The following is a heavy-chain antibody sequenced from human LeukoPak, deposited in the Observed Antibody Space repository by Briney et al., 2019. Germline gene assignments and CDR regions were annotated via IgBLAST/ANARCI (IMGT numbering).Heavy chain of an antibody. J-gene: IGHJ4*02. V-gene: IGHV3-23*01. Sequence: GGSLRLSCSASGFTFSNAWMSWVRQAPGKGLEWVSAISGSGGSTYYADSVKGRFTISRDNSKNTLYLQMNSLRAEDTAVYYCAKLYYYDSSGYYWGQGTLVTVSS. CDR3: AKLYYYDSSGYY. CDR2: ISGSGGST. CDR1: GFTFSNAW. D-gene: IGHD3-22*01.